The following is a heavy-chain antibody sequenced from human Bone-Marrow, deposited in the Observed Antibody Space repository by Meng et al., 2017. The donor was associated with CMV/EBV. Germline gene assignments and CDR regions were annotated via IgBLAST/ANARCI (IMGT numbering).Heavy chain of an antibody. J-gene: IGHJ5*02. V-gene: IGHV4-59*12. CDR2: IYYSGST. CDR1: GGSISSYY. Sequence: SETLSLTCTVSGGSISSYYWSWIRQPPGKGLEWIGYIYYSGSTNYNPSLKSRVTISVDTSKNQFSLKLSSVTAADTAVYYCARDPYDFWSGSHWFDPWGQGTLVTASS. D-gene: IGHD3-3*01. CDR3: ARDPYDFWSGSHWFDP.